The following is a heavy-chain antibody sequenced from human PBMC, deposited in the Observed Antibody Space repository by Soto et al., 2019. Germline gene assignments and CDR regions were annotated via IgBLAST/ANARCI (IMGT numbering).Heavy chain of an antibody. D-gene: IGHD6-19*01. CDR2: INQSGST. J-gene: IGHJ3*02. CDR1: GGSFSGSY. Sequence: QVQLQQWGAGLLKPSETLSLTCAVYGGSFSGSYWNWIRQPPGKGLEWIGEINQSGSTNYNPSLKGRFTISVDTSKNQFSLKLSSVTAADLAVYYCARVVGSSGWYYGSFDIWGPGTMVTVSS. V-gene: IGHV4-34*01. CDR3: ARVVGSSGWYYGSFDI.